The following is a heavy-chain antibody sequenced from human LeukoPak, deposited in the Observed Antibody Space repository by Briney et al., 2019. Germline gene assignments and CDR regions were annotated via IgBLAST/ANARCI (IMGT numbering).Heavy chain of an antibody. J-gene: IGHJ4*02. CDR1: GYTFTCYG. CDR2: ISAYNGNT. V-gene: IGHV1-18*01. D-gene: IGHD3-22*01. Sequence: ASVKVSCKASGYTFTCYGISWVRQAPGQGLEWMGWISAYNGNTNYAQKLQGRVTMTTDTSTSTAYMELRSLRSDDTAVYYCARDYYDSSGYNSFDYWGQGTLVTVSS. CDR3: ARDYYDSSGYNSFDY.